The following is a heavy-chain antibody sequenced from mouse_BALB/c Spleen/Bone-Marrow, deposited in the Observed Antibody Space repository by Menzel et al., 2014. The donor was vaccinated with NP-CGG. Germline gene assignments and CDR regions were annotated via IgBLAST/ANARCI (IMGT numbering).Heavy chain of an antibody. Sequence: VQLQQSGAELAKPGASVKMSCKASGYTFTSYWMHWVKQRPGQGLEWIGYINPSTDYTENNQKLKDKATLTADKSSSTAYMQLSSLTSEDSALYYCATSPDPAMDYWGQGTSVTVSS. CDR2: INPSTDYT. CDR1: GYTFTSYW. CDR3: ATSPDPAMDY. J-gene: IGHJ4*01. V-gene: IGHV1-7*01.